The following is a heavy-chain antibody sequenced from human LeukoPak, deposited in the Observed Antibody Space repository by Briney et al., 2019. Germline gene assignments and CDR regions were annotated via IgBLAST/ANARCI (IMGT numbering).Heavy chain of an antibody. V-gene: IGHV3-21*01. CDR1: EFTFSSYT. CDR3: ARLVAAAGNY. D-gene: IGHD6-13*01. CDR2: ISSSSTYI. J-gene: IGHJ4*02. Sequence: GGSLRLSCAASEFTFSSYTMNWVRQAPGKGLEWVSSISSSSTYIYHADSVKGRFTISRDNAKNSLYLQMNSLRAEDTAVYYCARLVAAAGNYWGQGTLVTVSS.